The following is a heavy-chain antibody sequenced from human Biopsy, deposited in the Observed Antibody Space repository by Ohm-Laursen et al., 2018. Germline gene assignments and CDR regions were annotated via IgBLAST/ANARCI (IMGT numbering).Heavy chain of an antibody. Sequence: GTLSLTCSISGGSISGYNWNWIRQSPGPGLEWIGYIWSSGTTDCTPTLQSRVSMSLELYTDQISLKVDSVTAADPDVYYCARVVGAATGFDQWGQGTPVTVSS. D-gene: IGHD1-26*01. V-gene: IGHV4-59*01. CDR3: ARVVGAATGFDQ. CDR1: GGSISGYN. CDR2: IWSSGTT. J-gene: IGHJ4*02.